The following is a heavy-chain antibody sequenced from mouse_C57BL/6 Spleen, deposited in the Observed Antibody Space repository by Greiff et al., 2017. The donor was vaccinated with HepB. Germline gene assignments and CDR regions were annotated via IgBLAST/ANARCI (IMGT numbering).Heavy chain of an antibody. J-gene: IGHJ3*01. D-gene: IGHD2-4*01. Sequence: EVKLQESGAELVRPGASVKLSCTASGFNIKDDYMHWVKQRPEQGLEWIGWIDPENGDTEYASKFQGKATITADTSSNTAYLQLSSLTSEDTAVYFCTTPLSTMITKAWFAYWGQGTLVTVSA. CDR3: TTPLSTMITKAWFAY. CDR1: GFNIKDDY. V-gene: IGHV14-4*01. CDR2: IDPENGDT.